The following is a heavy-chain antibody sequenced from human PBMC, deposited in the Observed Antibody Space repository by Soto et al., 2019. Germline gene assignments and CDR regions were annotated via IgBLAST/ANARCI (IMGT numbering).Heavy chain of an antibody. D-gene: IGHD5-12*01. V-gene: IGHV1-24*01. CDR1: GYTLTELS. Sequence: ASVKVSCKVSGYTLTELSMHWVRQAPGKGLEWMGGFDPEDGETIYAQKFQGRVTMTEDTSTDTAYMELSSLRSEDTAVYYCATKHSGYSGYDWSFDYWGQGTLVTVSS. CDR3: ATKHSGYSGYDWSFDY. J-gene: IGHJ4*02. CDR2: FDPEDGET.